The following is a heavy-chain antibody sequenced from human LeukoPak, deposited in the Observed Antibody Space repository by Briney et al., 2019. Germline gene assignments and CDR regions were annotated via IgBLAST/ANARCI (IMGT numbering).Heavy chain of an antibody. Sequence: GGSLRLSCAASGFTFSSYGMTWVRQAPGKGLEWVSGISGSGSSTHYAGSVKGRFTISRDNSKNTVYLQMNSLRAEGTAVYYCARWYNWFDPWGQGTLVTVSS. D-gene: IGHD2-8*01. J-gene: IGHJ5*02. V-gene: IGHV3-23*01. CDR3: ARWYNWFDP. CDR1: GFTFSSYG. CDR2: ISGSGSST.